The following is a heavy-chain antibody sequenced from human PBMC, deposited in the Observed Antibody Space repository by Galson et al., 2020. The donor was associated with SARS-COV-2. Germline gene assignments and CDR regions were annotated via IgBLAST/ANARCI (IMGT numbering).Heavy chain of an antibody. V-gene: IGHV3-43*01. Sequence: GESLKISCAASGFSFDDYAMHWVRQVPGKGLEWVSLLSWDGETTYYADSVKGRFTISRDNSKNSLYLQMNTLKTEDTALYYCAKVGPDSGSRRSYYFYYMDVWGKGTTVIVSS. CDR1: GFSFDDYA. CDR3: AKVGPDSGSRRSYYFYYMDV. CDR2: LSWDGETT. D-gene: IGHD1-26*01. J-gene: IGHJ6*03.